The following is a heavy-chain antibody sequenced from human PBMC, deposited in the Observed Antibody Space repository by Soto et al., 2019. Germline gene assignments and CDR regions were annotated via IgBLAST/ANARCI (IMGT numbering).Heavy chain of an antibody. D-gene: IGHD3-10*01. J-gene: IGHJ5*02. CDR1: GGSFSGYY. Sequence: SSETLSLTCAVYGGSFSGYYWSWIRQPPGKGLEWIGRIYTSGSTNYNPSLKSRGTMSIDTSKNQFSLKLSSVTAADTAEYNSTRDLPLWNWFDPWGQGTLVTVSS. CDR3: TRDLPLWNWFDP. CDR2: IYTSGST. V-gene: IGHV4-4*07.